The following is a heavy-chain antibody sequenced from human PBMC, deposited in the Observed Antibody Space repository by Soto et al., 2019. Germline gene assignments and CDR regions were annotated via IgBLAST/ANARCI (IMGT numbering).Heavy chain of an antibody. V-gene: IGHV1-2*04. CDR2: INPNSGGT. Sequence: ASVKVSCKASGYTFTGYYMHWVRQAPGQGLEWMGWINPNSGGTNYAQKFQGWVTMTRDTSISTAYMELSRLRSDDTAVYYCARDLTFGSAKYSSGWNGYYYYYMDVWGKGTTVTVSS. J-gene: IGHJ6*03. CDR1: GYTFTGYY. D-gene: IGHD6-19*01. CDR3: ARDLTFGSAKYSSGWNGYYYYYMDV.